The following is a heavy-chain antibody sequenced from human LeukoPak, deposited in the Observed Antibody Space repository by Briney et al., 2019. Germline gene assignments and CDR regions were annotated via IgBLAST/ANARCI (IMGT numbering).Heavy chain of an antibody. J-gene: IGHJ4*02. CDR3: ARDTWVVPAAIDY. D-gene: IGHD2-2*01. V-gene: IGHV3-7*01. CDR2: IKQDGSEK. CDR1: GVTFSSYC. Sequence: GGSLRLSCAASGVTFSSYCMSWGRHAPGKGLGWGANIKQDGSEKYYVDSVKGRFTISRDNAKNSLYLQMNSLRAEDTAVYYCARDTWVVPAAIDYWGQGTLVTVSS.